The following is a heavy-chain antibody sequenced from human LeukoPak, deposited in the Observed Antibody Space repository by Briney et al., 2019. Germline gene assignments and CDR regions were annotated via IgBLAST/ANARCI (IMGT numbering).Heavy chain of an antibody. D-gene: IGHD2-15*01. Sequence: GGSLRLSCAASGFPFNKYAMSWVRQAPGKGLEWFSVICGSTDSTHYADSVKGRFTISRDNSKNTLYLQMDSLRAEDTAVYYCAKLLGGSCYGNIDYWGQGTLVTVSS. J-gene: IGHJ4*02. CDR3: AKLLGGSCYGNIDY. V-gene: IGHV3-23*01. CDR2: ICGSTDST. CDR1: GFPFNKYA.